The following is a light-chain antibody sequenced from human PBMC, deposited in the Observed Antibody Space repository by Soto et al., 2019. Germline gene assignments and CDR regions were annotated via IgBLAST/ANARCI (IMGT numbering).Light chain of an antibody. CDR1: SSDIGDSNY. CDR3: SSFRSSSTSYV. Sequence: QSVLTQPASVSGSPGQSITISCTGTSSDIGDSNYVSWYQQHPGKAHKLVIYDVSNRPSGVSNRFSGSKSANTASLTIFGLQAEDEADYYCSSFRSSSTSYVFGTGTKDTVL. J-gene: IGLJ1*01. V-gene: IGLV2-14*03. CDR2: DVS.